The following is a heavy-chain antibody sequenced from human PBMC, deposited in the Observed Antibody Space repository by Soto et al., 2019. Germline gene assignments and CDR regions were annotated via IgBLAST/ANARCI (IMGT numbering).Heavy chain of an antibody. Sequence: QVQLVQSGAEVKKPGSSVKVSCKASGGTFSSYAISWVRQAPGQGLEWMGGIIPIFGTANYAQKFQGRVTITADETPSTAYKELSSLSSEDTAVDYCARGQGSSSYWFDPRGQGSLVTVCS. J-gene: IGHJ5*02. CDR1: GGTFSSYA. CDR3: ARGQGSSSYWFDP. V-gene: IGHV1-69*01. CDR2: IIPIFGTA. D-gene: IGHD6-13*01.